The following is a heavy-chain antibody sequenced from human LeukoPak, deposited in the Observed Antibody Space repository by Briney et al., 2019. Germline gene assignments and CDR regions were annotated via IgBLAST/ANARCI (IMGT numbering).Heavy chain of an antibody. CDR3: TTSSHYGDYYFDY. J-gene: IGHJ4*02. D-gene: IGHD4-17*01. V-gene: IGHV3-15*01. Sequence: GGSLRLSCAASGFTFSNAWMSWVRQAPENGLEWVGRIKSKNDGGTTDYAAPVKGRFTISRDDSKNTLYLQMNSLKTEDTAVYYCTTSSHYGDYYFDYWGQGTLVTVSS. CDR2: IKSKNDGGTT. CDR1: GFTFSNAW.